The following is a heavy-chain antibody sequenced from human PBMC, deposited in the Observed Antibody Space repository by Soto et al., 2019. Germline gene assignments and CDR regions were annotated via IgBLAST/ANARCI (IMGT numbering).Heavy chain of an antibody. Sequence: ASVKVSCKASGYTFTSYGISWVRQAPGQGLEWMGWISAYNGNTNYAQKLQGRVTMTTDTSTSTAYMELRSLRSDDSAVYYCARVRTWLQGNDAFDIWGQGTLVTVSS. CDR2: ISAYNGNT. V-gene: IGHV1-18*01. CDR1: GYTFTSYG. J-gene: IGHJ3*02. CDR3: ARVRTWLQGNDAFDI. D-gene: IGHD5-12*01.